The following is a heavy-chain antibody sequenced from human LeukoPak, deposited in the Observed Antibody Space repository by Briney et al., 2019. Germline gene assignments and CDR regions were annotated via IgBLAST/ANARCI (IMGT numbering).Heavy chain of an antibody. CDR1: GVTLSSCS. CDR3: ARFPEGSSTWSIDF. D-gene: IGHD6-13*01. Sequence: GGSLRLSCAASGVTLSSCSMNWVRQAPGKGQEWVSSISRSSGYVFYADSMKGRFTVSRDNSKNSLYLQMNTLRAEDTAVYYCARFPEGSSTWSIDFWGQGTLVTVSS. CDR2: ISRSSGYV. V-gene: IGHV3-21*01. J-gene: IGHJ4*02.